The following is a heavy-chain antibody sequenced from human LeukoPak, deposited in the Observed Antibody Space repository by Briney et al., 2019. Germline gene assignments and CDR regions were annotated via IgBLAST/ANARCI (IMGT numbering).Heavy chain of an antibody. D-gene: IGHD3-22*01. Sequence: TGGSLRLSCAASGFTFSSYSMNWVRQAPGKGLEWVSSISSSSYIYYADSVKGRFTISRDNAKNSLYLQMNSLRAEDTAVYYCASPYDSSGYYYEDYWGQGTLVTVSS. J-gene: IGHJ4*02. CDR2: ISSSSYI. CDR3: ASPYDSSGYYYEDY. CDR1: GFTFSSYS. V-gene: IGHV3-21*01.